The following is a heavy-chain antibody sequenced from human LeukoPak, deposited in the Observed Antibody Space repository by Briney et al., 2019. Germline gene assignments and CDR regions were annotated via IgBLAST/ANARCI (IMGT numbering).Heavy chain of an antibody. Sequence: GGSLRLSCAASGFTLSGAWMHWARQVPGKGLVWVSRINPDGTDIRYADSVKGRFTISRGDAKNTLFLHMNSLRVEDTAVYYCARVFGPGLDEYFHLWGQGTLVTVSS. D-gene: IGHD3-10*01. V-gene: IGHV3-74*01. CDR3: ARVFGPGLDEYFHL. J-gene: IGHJ1*01. CDR2: INPDGTDI. CDR1: GFTLSGAW.